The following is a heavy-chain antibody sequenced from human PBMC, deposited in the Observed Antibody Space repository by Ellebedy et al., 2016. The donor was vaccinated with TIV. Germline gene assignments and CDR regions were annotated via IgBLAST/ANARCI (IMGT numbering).Heavy chain of an antibody. J-gene: IGHJ4*02. V-gene: IGHV1-8*01. CDR2: MNPNSGNT. Sequence: ASVKVSCXASGYTFTSYDINWVRQATGQGLEWMGWMNPNSGNTGYAQKFQGRVTMTRNTSISTAYMELSSLRSEDTAVYYCARVWSGSGYYFDYWGQGTLVTVSS. D-gene: IGHD3-22*01. CDR1: GYTFTSYD. CDR3: ARVWSGSGYYFDY.